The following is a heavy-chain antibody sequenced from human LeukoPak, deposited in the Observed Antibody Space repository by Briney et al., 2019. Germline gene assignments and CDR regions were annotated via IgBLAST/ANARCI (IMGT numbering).Heavy chain of an antibody. CDR3: ARATSGFGELLLDY. Sequence: GGSLRLSCAASGFTFSSYDMHWVRQAAGKGLEWVSAIGTAGDTYYPGSVKGRFTISRENAKNSLYLQMNSLRAGDTAVYYCARATSGFGELLLDYWGQGTLVTVSS. CDR1: GFTFSSYD. D-gene: IGHD3-10*01. J-gene: IGHJ4*02. V-gene: IGHV3-13*01. CDR2: IGTAGDT.